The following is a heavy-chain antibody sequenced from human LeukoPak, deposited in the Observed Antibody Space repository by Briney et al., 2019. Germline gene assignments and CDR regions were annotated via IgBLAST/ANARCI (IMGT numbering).Heavy chain of an antibody. CDR1: GFTVSNMY. Sequence: PGGSLRLSCAASGFTVSNMYMTWVRQAPGKGLEWVSLIYGDGRTSYADSVKGRFTISRDNSKNTLSLQMNSLRVEDTAVYFCAREKGRGVISPYYDYWGQGTLVTVSS. J-gene: IGHJ4*02. D-gene: IGHD3-10*01. CDR2: IYGDGRT. V-gene: IGHV3-53*01. CDR3: AREKGRGVISPYYDY.